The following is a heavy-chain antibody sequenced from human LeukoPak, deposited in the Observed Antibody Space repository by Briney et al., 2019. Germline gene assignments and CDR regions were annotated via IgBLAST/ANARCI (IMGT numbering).Heavy chain of an antibody. CDR1: GFTFSSYA. V-gene: IGHV3-23*01. Sequence: PGGSLRLSCAASGFTFSSYAMSWVRQAPGKGLEWVSAISGSGGSTYYADSVKGRFTISRDNSKNTLYLQMNSPRAEDTAVYYCATGRGGVVIPNYWGQGTLVTVSS. J-gene: IGHJ4*02. CDR2: ISGSGGST. D-gene: IGHD3-3*01. CDR3: ATGRGGVVIPNY.